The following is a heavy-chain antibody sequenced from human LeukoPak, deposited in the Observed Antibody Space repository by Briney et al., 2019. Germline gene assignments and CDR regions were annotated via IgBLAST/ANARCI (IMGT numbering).Heavy chain of an antibody. CDR3: AKSYYYGSGSYAFDI. Sequence: GGSLRLSCAASGFTFSSYAMSWVRQTPWKGLEWVSTMSGNGGSTYSADSVKGRFIISRDNSENTLHLHMNSLKAEDTALYYCAKSYYYGSGSYAFDIWGQGTMVTVSS. D-gene: IGHD3-10*01. J-gene: IGHJ3*02. CDR2: MSGNGGST. CDR1: GFTFSSYA. V-gene: IGHV3-23*01.